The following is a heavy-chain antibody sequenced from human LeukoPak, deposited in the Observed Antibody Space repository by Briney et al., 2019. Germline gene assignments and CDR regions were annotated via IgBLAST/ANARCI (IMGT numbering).Heavy chain of an antibody. CDR3: ANGDSSGYYYVGYFQH. CDR2: ISGSGGST. J-gene: IGHJ1*01. Sequence: GGSLRLSCAASGFTFSSYAMSWVRQAPGKGLEWVSAISGSGGSTYYADSVKGRFTISRDNSKNTLYLQMNRLRAEDTAVYYCANGDSSGYYYVGYFQHWGQGTLVTVSS. D-gene: IGHD3-22*01. CDR1: GFTFSSYA. V-gene: IGHV3-23*01.